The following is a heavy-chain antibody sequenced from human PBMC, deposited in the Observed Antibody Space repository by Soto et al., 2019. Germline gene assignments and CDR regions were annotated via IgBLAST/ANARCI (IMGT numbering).Heavy chain of an antibody. CDR1: GFTFSSYA. CDR2: ISGSDDRT. CDR3: AKRSSSSTFDY. J-gene: IGHJ4*02. V-gene: IGHV3-23*01. D-gene: IGHD6-6*01. Sequence: EVQLLESGGGLVQPGESLRLSCAASGFTFSSYAMSWVRQAPGKGLEWVSVISGSDDRTCYADSVKGRFTISRDNSKNKLYLQMNSLRAEDTAVYYCAKRSSSSTFDYWGQGTLVTVSS.